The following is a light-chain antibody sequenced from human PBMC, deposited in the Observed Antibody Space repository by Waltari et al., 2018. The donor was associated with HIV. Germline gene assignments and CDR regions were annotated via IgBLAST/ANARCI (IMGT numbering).Light chain of an antibody. CDR2: DAS. V-gene: IGKV1-33*01. Sequence: DIQMTQSPSSLSASVGDRVTITCQASQDINNYLNWYQQQPGKAPKLLIYDASNWETGVPSRFSGSGSGTDFSFTISSLQPEDIATYYCQQYNNLPLTFGPGTTVDLK. CDR1: QDINNY. J-gene: IGKJ3*01. CDR3: QQYNNLPLT.